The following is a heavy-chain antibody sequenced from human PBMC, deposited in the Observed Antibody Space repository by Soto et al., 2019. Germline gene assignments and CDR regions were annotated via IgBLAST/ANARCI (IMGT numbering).Heavy chain of an antibody. CDR1: GFTFSSYA. D-gene: IGHD1-20*01. CDR2: ISGSGGST. CDR3: AKDLSTVRNWNDVRYFDY. V-gene: IGHV3-23*01. Sequence: EVQLLESGGGLVQPGGSLRLSCAASGFTFSSYAMSWVRQAPGKGLEWVSAISGSGGSTYYADSVKGRFTISRDNSKNTLYLQMNSLRAADTAVYYCAKDLSTVRNWNDVRYFDYWGQGTLVTVSS. J-gene: IGHJ4*02.